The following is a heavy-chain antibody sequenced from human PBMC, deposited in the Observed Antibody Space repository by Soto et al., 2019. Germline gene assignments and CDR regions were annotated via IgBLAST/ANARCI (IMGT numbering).Heavy chain of an antibody. CDR1: GYTFSSYG. Sequence: GASGNVSCKASGYTFSSYGISWVRQAPGQGLEWMGWISAYNGNTNYAQKLQGRVTMTTDTSTSTAYMELRSLRSDDTAVYYCASPLRSEHKMCGDYRDYYYYVIDVCGQGTTVTVSS. J-gene: IGHJ6*02. CDR2: ISAYNGNT. CDR3: ASPLRSEHKMCGDYRDYYYYVIDV. D-gene: IGHD4-17*01. V-gene: IGHV1-18*01.